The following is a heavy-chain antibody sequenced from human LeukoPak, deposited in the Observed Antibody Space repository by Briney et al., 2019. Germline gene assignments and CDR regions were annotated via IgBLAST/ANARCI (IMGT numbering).Heavy chain of an antibody. CDR3: ARHKSGIDWFDP. D-gene: IGHD1-14*01. CDR2: INHSGST. Sequence: SETLSLTCAVYGGSFSGYYWSWIRQPPGKGLEWIGEINHSGSTNYDPSLKSRVTISVDTSKNQFSLRLSSVTAADTAVYYCARHKSGIDWFDPWGQGTLVTVSS. J-gene: IGHJ5*02. V-gene: IGHV4-34*01. CDR1: GGSFSGYY.